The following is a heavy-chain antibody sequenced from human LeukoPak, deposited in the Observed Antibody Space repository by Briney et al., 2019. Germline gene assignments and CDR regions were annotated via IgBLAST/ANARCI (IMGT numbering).Heavy chain of an antibody. J-gene: IGHJ6*03. D-gene: IGHD3-3*01. CDR1: GFTFSSYA. CDR3: AKGDDFWSGYFGLDYYYYMDV. V-gene: IGHV3-23*01. Sequence: GGSLRLSCAASGFTFSSYAMSWVRQAPGKGLEWVSAISGSGGSTYYADSVKGRFTISRDNSKNTLYLQMNSLRAEDTAVYYCAKGDDFWSGYFGLDYYYYMDVWGKGTTVTASS. CDR2: ISGSGGST.